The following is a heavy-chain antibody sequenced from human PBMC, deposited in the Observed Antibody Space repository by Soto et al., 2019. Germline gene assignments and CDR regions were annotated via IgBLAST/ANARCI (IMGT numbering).Heavy chain of an antibody. V-gene: IGHV3-11*06. CDR2: ISSSSSYT. CDR1: GFTFSDYY. D-gene: IGHD3-22*01. J-gene: IGHJ6*02. Sequence: GGSLRLSCAASGFTFSDYYMSWIRQAPGKGLEWVSYISSSSSYTNYADSVKGRFTISRDNAKNSLYLQMNSLRAEDTAVYYCARDNYYDSSGYYHDYYYYGMDVWGQGTTVTVSS. CDR3: ARDNYYDSSGYYHDYYYYGMDV.